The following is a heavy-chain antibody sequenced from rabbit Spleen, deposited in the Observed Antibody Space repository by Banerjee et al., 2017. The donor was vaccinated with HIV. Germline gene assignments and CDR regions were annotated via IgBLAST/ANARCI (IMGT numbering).Heavy chain of an antibody. CDR1: GFTLSNQW. D-gene: IGHD1-1*01. CDR2: ISGGSSGST. Sequence: QSLEESGGDLVKPGASLTLTCTASGFTLSNQWMSWVRQAPGKGLEWIASISGGSSGSTYYASWAKGRFTISKTSSTTVTLQMTSLTDADTATYFCARYGTSSGGYVGAFDPWGPGTLVTVS. V-gene: IGHV1S40*01. J-gene: IGHJ2*01. CDR3: ARYGTSSGGYVGAFDP.